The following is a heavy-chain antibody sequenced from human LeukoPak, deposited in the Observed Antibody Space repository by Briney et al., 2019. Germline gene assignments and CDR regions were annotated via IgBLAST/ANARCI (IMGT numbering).Heavy chain of an antibody. J-gene: IGHJ3*02. CDR3: ARDAVATGIGAFDI. V-gene: IGHV4-59*12. D-gene: IGHD5-12*01. CDR1: GGSISSLY. Sequence: SETLSLTCSVSGGSISSLYWSWIRQPPGKGLEWIGYIYYTGSTNYNPSLKSRVTMFVDMSKNQFSLRLSSVTAADTAVYYCARDAVATGIGAFDIWGQGTMVTVSS. CDR2: IYYTGST.